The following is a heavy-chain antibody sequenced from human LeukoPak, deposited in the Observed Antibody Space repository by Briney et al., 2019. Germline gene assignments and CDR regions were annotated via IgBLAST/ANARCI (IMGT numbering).Heavy chain of an antibody. V-gene: IGHV7-4-1*02. Sequence: ASVKVSCKASGYTFTTYGIIWVRQAPGQGLEWMGWINTNTGNPTYAQGFTGRFVFSLDTSVSTAYLQISSLKAEDTAVYYCARDGVPITMVRGADYWGQGTLVTVSS. CDR3: ARDGVPITMVRGADY. CDR1: GYTFTTYG. CDR2: INTNTGNP. J-gene: IGHJ4*02. D-gene: IGHD3-10*01.